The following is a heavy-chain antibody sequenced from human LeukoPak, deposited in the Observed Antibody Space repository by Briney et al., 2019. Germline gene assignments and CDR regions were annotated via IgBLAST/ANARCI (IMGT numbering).Heavy chain of an antibody. J-gene: IGHJ4*02. V-gene: IGHV3-49*03. Sequence: GGSLRLSCTASGFTFGEDAMSWFRQAPGKGLEWLGFIRTKTNGATAEYAASVKGRFSISRDDSKSIAYLRMNSLKTEDTAVYYCARLIVVVVAASSYFDSWGQGTRVTVSS. D-gene: IGHD2-15*01. CDR3: ARLIVVVVAASSYFDS. CDR2: IRTKTNGATA. CDR1: GFTFGEDA.